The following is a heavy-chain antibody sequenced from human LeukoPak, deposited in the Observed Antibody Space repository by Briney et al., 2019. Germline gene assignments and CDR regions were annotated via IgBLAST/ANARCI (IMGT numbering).Heavy chain of an antibody. CDR1: GYTFTGYY. V-gene: IGHV1-2*02. D-gene: IGHD1-14*01. CDR2: INPNSGGT. CDR3: GRLRTSDDY. J-gene: IGHJ4*02. Sequence: ASVTVSCKASGYTFTGYYIHWVRQAPGQGLEWMGYINPNSGGTNYAQKFQGRVTMTRDTSISTAYMELSRLTSDDTAVYYCGRLRTSDDYWGQGTLVTVSS.